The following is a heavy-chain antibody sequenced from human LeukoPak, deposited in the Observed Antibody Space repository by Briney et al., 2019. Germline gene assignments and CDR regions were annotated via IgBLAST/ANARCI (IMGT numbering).Heavy chain of an antibody. CDR2: IYYSGST. V-gene: IGHV4-4*02. CDR3: ARSWRGAAAGTHFDY. CDR1: GGSISSSNW. Sequence: SETLSLTCAVSGGSISSSNWWSWVRPPPGKGLEWIGSIYYSGSTNYNPSLKSRVTISVDTSKNQFSLKLSSVTAADTAVYYCARSWRGAAAGTHFDYWGQGTLVTVSS. D-gene: IGHD6-13*01. J-gene: IGHJ4*02.